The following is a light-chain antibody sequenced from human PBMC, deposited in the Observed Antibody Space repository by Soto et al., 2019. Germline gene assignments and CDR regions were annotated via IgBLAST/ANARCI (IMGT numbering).Light chain of an antibody. CDR2: KAS. CDR1: QSISNW. CDR3: QQYNSYPWT. V-gene: IGKV1-5*03. Sequence: DIPMTQSPSTLSASVGDRVTITCRASQSISNWLAWYQQKPGKAPKLLIYKASSLESGVPSRFSGSGSGTEFTLTISSLQPDDFATYYCQQYNSYPWTFGQGTKAEIK. J-gene: IGKJ1*01.